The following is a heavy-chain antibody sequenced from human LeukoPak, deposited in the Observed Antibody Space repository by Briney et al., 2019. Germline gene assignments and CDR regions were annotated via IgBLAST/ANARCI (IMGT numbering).Heavy chain of an antibody. V-gene: IGHV3-74*01. CDR3: AKDMGSSGRLGAFDI. Sequence: GGSLRLSCAASGFTFSSYWMHWVRQAPGKGLVWVSRINSDGSSTSYADSVKGRFTISRDNAKNSLYLQMNSLRAEDMALYYCAKDMGSSGRLGAFDIWGQGTMVTVSS. CDR1: GFTFSSYW. D-gene: IGHD3-22*01. CDR2: INSDGSST. J-gene: IGHJ3*02.